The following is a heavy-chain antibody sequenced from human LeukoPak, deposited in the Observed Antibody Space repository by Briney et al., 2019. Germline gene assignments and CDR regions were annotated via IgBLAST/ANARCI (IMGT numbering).Heavy chain of an antibody. V-gene: IGHV1-18*01. J-gene: IGHJ6*02. CDR2: ISAYNGNT. CDR1: GYTFTSYG. CDR3: ARVMHWDKVMARGRGMDV. Sequence: ASVTVSCKASGYTFTSYGISWVRQAPGQGLEWMGWISAYNGNTNYAQKLQGRVTMTTDTSTSTAYMELRSLRSDDTAVYYCARVMHWDKVMARGRGMDVWGQGTTVTVSS. D-gene: IGHD5-18*01.